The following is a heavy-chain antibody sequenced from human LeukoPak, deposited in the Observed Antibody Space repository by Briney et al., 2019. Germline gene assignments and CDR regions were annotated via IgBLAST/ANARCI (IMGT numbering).Heavy chain of an antibody. Sequence: SETLSLICVVSGYSISSGWYWGWIRQPPGQELEWIAAIYHTGSTFYNPSLESRVTISLDTSKNQFSLKLNSVTAADTAVYYCARVNSNLFGYATFVYGGQGTLVTVSS. CDR2: IYHTGST. D-gene: IGHD2-2*01. V-gene: IGHV4-38-2*01. CDR1: GYSISSGWY. J-gene: IGHJ4*02. CDR3: ARVNSNLFGYATFVY.